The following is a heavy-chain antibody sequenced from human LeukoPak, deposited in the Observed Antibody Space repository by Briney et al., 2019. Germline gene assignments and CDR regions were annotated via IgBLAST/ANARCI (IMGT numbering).Heavy chain of an antibody. J-gene: IGHJ5*02. Sequence: SETLSLTCAVYGGSFSGYYWSWIRQPPGKGLEWIGEINHSGSTNYNPSLKSRVTISVDTSKNQFSLKLSSVTAADTAVYYCARVSWSGEWELRGFGWFDPWGQGTLVTVSS. CDR2: INHSGST. CDR1: GGSFSGYY. CDR3: ARVSWSGEWELRGFGWFDP. D-gene: IGHD1-26*01. V-gene: IGHV4-34*01.